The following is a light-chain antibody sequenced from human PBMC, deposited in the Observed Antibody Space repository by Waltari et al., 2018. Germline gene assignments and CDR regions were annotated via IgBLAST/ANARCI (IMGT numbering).Light chain of an antibody. CDR2: DVS. CDR1: SSRVGAYNY. V-gene: IGLV2-11*01. CDR3: CSYAGSYTWV. J-gene: IGLJ3*02. Sequence: QSALTHPRSVSGSPGQSVIISCTGTSSRVGAYNYVSWYQQHPGKAPKLMIYDVSKRPSGVPDRFSGSKSGNTASLTISGLQAEDEADYYCCSYAGSYTWVFGGGTKLTVL.